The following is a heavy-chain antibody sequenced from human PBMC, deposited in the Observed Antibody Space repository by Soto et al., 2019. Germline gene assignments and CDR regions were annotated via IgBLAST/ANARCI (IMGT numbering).Heavy chain of an antibody. J-gene: IGHJ4*02. CDR3: ARVLKSYGTGYSDY. D-gene: IGHD5-18*01. CDR1: GFTFSSYV. CDR2: ISYDGSNK. V-gene: IGHV3-30-3*01. Sequence: QVQLVESGGGVVQPGRSLRLSCAASGFTFSSYVMHWVRQAPGKGLEWLALISYDGSNKYYADSVKGRFTISRDNSKNTLYLQVNSLRTEDTAVYYCARVLKSYGTGYSDYWGQGTLVTVSS.